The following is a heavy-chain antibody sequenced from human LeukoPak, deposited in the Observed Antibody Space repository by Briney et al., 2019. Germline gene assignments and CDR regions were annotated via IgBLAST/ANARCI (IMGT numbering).Heavy chain of an antibody. CDR3: ARSAAGYSEYSSFDY. J-gene: IGHJ4*02. V-gene: IGHV3-7*01. Sequence: GGSLRLSCAASGFTFSSYWMSWVRQAPGKGLEWVANIKQDGSEKYYVDSVKGRFTISRDNAKNSLYLQMNSLRAEDTAVYYCARSAAGYSEYSSFDYWGQGTLVTVSS. D-gene: IGHD3-3*01. CDR2: IKQDGSEK. CDR1: GFTFSSYW.